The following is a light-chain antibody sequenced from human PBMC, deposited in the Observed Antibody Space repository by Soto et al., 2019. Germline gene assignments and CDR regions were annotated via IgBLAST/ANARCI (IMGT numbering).Light chain of an antibody. CDR3: QQFRSSLT. V-gene: IGKV1-13*02. J-gene: IGKJ4*01. Sequence: AIQLTQSPSSLSAPVGDRVTITCRASQDINSALAWYQQKPGKGRKLLIFDVSTLETGVPSRFSGSGSGADFTLTISSLQPEDFATYYCQQFRSSLTFGGGTKVEIK. CDR1: QDINSA. CDR2: DVS.